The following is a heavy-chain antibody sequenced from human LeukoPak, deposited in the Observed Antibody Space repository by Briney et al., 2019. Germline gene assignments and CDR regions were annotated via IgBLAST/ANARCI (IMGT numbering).Heavy chain of an antibody. CDR2: ISSSSSYI. CDR1: GFTFSSYS. J-gene: IGHJ4*02. D-gene: IGHD3-22*01. CDR3: ARVPGYDSSGYFDY. V-gene: IGHV3-21*01. Sequence: GGSLRLSCAASGFTFSSYSMNWVRRAPGKGLEWVSSISSSSSYIYYADSVKGRFTISRDNAKNSLYLQMNSLRAEDTAVYYCARVPGYDSSGYFDYWGQGTLVTVSS.